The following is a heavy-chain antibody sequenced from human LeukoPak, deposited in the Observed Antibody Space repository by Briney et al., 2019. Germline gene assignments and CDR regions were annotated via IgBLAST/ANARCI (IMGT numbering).Heavy chain of an antibody. D-gene: IGHD1-1*01. CDR2: ISGSGGTT. J-gene: IGHJ4*02. Sequence: PGGSLRLSCAASGFTLSRHAMTWVRQAPGKGLEWVSVISGSGGTTDYADSVKGRFTISRDSSKNTLYLQMKSLRAEDTAVYYCAKELERTLLEYWGQGTLVTVSS. V-gene: IGHV3-23*01. CDR3: AKELERTLLEY. CDR1: GFTLSRHA.